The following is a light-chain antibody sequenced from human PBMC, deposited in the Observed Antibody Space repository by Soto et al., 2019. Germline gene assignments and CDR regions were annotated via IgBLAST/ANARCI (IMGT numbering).Light chain of an antibody. J-gene: IGLJ1*01. V-gene: IGLV1-40*01. CDR1: SSNIGAGYD. Sequence: QSVLTPPLPVSGAPGQRVTISCTGSSSNIGAGYDVPWYQQPPATAPKLLIYGNSNRPSGVPDRVSGSKSGTSAALAITGLQAEDEADYYCQSYDSSLSGYVFGTGTKVTVL. CDR3: QSYDSSLSGYV. CDR2: GNS.